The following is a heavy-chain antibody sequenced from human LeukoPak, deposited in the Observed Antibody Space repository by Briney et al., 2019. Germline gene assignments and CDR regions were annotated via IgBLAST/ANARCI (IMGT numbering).Heavy chain of an antibody. CDR1: GGSFSGYY. D-gene: IGHD6-13*01. V-gene: IGHV4-34*01. CDR3: ARVAEGLKLDY. Sequence: PSETLSLTCAVYGGSFSGYYWSWIRQPPGKGLEWIGEINHSGSTNYNPSLKSRVTISVDTSKNQFSLKLSSVTAADTAVYYCARVAEGLKLDYWGQGTLVTVSS. CDR2: INHSGST. J-gene: IGHJ4*02.